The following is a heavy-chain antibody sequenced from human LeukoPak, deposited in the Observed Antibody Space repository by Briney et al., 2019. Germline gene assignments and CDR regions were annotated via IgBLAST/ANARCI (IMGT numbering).Heavy chain of an antibody. V-gene: IGHV4-39*01. Sequence: SETLSLTCTVSGGSISSTSYFWSWIRQPPGKGLKWIVTIFYSGTTYYNPSLKSRVTISVDTSKNQFSLKLSSVTAADTAVYYCARVVRPAVTIFGVATRPVYYYMDVWGKGTTVTVSS. CDR3: ARVVRPAVTIFGVATRPVYYYMDV. CDR2: IFYSGTT. CDR1: GGSISSTSYF. D-gene: IGHD3-3*01. J-gene: IGHJ6*03.